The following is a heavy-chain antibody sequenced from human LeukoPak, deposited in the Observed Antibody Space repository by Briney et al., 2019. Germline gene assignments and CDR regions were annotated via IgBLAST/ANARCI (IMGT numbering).Heavy chain of an antibody. CDR1: GFTFSSYS. D-gene: IGHD3-3*01. V-gene: IGHV3-21*01. J-gene: IGHJ4*02. CDR2: ISSSSSYI. Sequence: GGSLRLSCAASGFTFSSYSTNWVRQAPGKGLEWVSSISSSSSYIYYADSVKGRFTISRDNAKDSLYLQMNSLRAEDTAVYYCARGPVWSGYYNIDYWGQGTLVTVSS. CDR3: ARGPVWSGYYNIDY.